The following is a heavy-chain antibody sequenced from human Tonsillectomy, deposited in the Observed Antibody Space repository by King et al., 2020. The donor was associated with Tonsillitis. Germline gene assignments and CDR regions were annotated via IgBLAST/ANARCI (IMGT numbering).Heavy chain of an antibody. D-gene: IGHD3-16*01. J-gene: IGHJ4*02. CDR2: IYHSGHT. V-gene: IGHV4-38-2*02. CDR3: ARGDVGGIGY. Sequence: VQLQESGPGLVKPSETLSLTCTVSGYSISSGYYWGWIRQPPGKGLEWIGSIYHSGHTYYNPSLKSRVAISVDTSKNQFSLKLSSVTAADTAVYYCARGDVGGIGYLGQGTLVTVSS. CDR1: GYSISSGYY.